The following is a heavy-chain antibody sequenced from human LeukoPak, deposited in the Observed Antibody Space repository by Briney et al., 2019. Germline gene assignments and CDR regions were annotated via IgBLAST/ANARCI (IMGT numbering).Heavy chain of an antibody. D-gene: IGHD6-19*01. V-gene: IGHV1-18*04. CDR3: ARYSSGWSPGY. Sequence: SVKVSCKASGYTSSEYYIHWVRQAPGQGLEWMGWISAYDGNTNYAQKLQGRVTMTTDTSTSTAYMELRSLRSDDTAVYYCARYSSGWSPGYWGQGTLVTVSS. CDR2: ISAYDGNT. J-gene: IGHJ4*02. CDR1: GYTSSEYY.